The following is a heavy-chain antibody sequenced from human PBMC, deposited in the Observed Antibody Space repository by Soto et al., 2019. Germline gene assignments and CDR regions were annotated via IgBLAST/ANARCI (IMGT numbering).Heavy chain of an antibody. D-gene: IGHD1-7*01. J-gene: IGHJ1*01. V-gene: IGHV4-39*07. CDR1: GGSISSSSYY. CDR2: IYYSGST. CDR3: ARESGENWTYEAH. Sequence: PSETLSLTCTVSGGSISSSSYYWGWIRQPPGKGLEWIGSIYYSGSTYYNPSLRSRVTISIDTSKNQLSLNLQSATAADTALYYCARESGENWTYEAHWGQGTLVTVSS.